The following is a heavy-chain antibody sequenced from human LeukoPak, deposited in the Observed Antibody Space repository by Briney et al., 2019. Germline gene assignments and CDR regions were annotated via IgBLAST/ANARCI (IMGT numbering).Heavy chain of an antibody. CDR3: ARGPGLVTAPLDD. CDR1: GGTFSNSD. D-gene: IGHD2-21*02. V-gene: IGHV1-69*13. Sequence: ASVKVSCKASGGTFSNSDIAWVRQAPGQGLEWMGNIVPIFGTANYAQKFQGRVTITADESTDTAYMQLKSLTFEDTAVYYCARGPGLVTAPLDDWGQGTMVAVSS. J-gene: IGHJ4*02. CDR2: IVPIFGTA.